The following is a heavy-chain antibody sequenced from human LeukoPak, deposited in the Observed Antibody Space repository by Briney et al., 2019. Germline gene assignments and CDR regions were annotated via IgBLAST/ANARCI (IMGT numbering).Heavy chain of an antibody. D-gene: IGHD1-7*01. Sequence: GGSLRLSCAASGFTFSRYWMSWVRQAPGKGLEWVANIKEDGSEKYYVDSVKGRFTISKDNVKNSLYLEMNSLTAEDTAVYYCTRGGTRLSGYWGQGTLVTVSS. CDR1: GFTFSRYW. J-gene: IGHJ4*02. CDR3: TRGGTRLSGY. CDR2: IKEDGSEK. V-gene: IGHV3-7*01.